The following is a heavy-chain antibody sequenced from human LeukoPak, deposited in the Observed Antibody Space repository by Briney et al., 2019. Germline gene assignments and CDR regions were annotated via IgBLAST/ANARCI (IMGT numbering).Heavy chain of an antibody. V-gene: IGHV3-7*04. J-gene: IGHJ4*02. CDR3: ARDYFGSGSYADY. Sequence: GGSLRLSCTASGFTFSSYWMSWVRQAPGKGLEWVANIKQDGGEKYHVDSVKGRFTISRDNAKNSLYLQMNSLRAEDTGVYYCARDYFGSGSYADYWGQGTLVTVSS. CDR2: IKQDGGEK. D-gene: IGHD3-10*01. CDR1: GFTFSSYW.